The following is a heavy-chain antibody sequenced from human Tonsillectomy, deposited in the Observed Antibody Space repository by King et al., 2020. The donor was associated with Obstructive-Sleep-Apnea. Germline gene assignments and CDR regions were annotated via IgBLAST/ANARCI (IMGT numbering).Heavy chain of an antibody. CDR1: GGTFSSYA. CDR3: ATSNYYGSGSYYTPLHYYLDY. D-gene: IGHD3-10*01. CDR2: IIPILGIA. Sequence: QLVQSGAEVKKPGSSVKVSCKASGGTFSSYAISWVRQAPGQGLEWMGGIIPILGIANYAQKFQGRVTITADKSTSTAYMELSSLRSEATAVYYCATSNYYGSGSYYTPLHYYLDYWGQGTLVTVSS. J-gene: IGHJ4*02. V-gene: IGHV1-69*04.